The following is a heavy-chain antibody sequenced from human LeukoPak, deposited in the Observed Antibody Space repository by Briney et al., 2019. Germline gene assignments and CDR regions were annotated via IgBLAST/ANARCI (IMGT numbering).Heavy chain of an antibody. Sequence: ASVKVSCKASGYTFTSYAMHWVRQAPGQRLEWMGWINAGNGNTKYSQKFQGRVTITRDTSASTAYMELSSLRSEDTAVYYCARAPRDYGDYRAYFQHWGQGTLVTVSS. J-gene: IGHJ1*01. D-gene: IGHD4-17*01. CDR3: ARAPRDYGDYRAYFQH. CDR2: INAGNGNT. CDR1: GYTFTSYA. V-gene: IGHV1-3*01.